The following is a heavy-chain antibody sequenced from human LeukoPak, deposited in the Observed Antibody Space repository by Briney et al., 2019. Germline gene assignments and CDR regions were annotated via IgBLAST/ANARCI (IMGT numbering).Heavy chain of an antibody. J-gene: IGHJ4*02. CDR2: IYHNGRT. CDR3: ARASEGIGYFDT. Sequence: SETLSLTCTVSGASFSNDYWSWVRQAPGKGLEWIGYIYHNGRTNYSPSLKSRIIMSIDTSQNQFSLKLTSVTAADTAVYYCARASEGIGYFDTWGRGSLVTVSS. CDR1: GASFSNDY. D-gene: IGHD3-3*01. V-gene: IGHV4-59*01.